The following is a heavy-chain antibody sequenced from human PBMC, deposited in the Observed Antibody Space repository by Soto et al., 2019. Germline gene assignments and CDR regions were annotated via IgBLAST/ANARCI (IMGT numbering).Heavy chain of an antibody. Sequence: SETLSLTCAVYGGSFSGYYWSWIRQPPGKGLEWIGEINHSGSTNYNPSLKSRVTISVDTSKNQFSLKLSSVTAADTAVYYCARGRGVTLDYWGQGTLVTVSS. J-gene: IGHJ4*02. CDR3: ARGRGVTLDY. CDR1: GGSFSGYY. V-gene: IGHV4-34*01. CDR2: INHSGST. D-gene: IGHD2-21*02.